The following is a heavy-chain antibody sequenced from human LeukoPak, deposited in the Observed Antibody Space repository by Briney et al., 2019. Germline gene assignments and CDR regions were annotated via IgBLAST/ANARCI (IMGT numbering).Heavy chain of an antibody. J-gene: IGHJ5*02. V-gene: IGHV3-48*04. CDR3: ARDVTYYGGDWFDP. CDR2: ISSGTSTI. CDR1: GFTFSSSA. D-gene: IGHD4-23*01. Sequence: GGSLRLSCAASGFTFSSSAMNWVRQAPGKGLEWVSYISSGTSTIYYADSVKGRFTISRDNAKNSLYLQINSLRAEDTAVYSCARDVTYYGGDWFDPWGQGTLVTVSS.